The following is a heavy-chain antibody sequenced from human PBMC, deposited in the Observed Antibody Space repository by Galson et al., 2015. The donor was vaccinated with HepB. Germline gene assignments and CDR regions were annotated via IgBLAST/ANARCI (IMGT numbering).Heavy chain of an antibody. V-gene: IGHV3-30*04. Sequence: SLRLSCAASGFTFSTYAMHWVRQAPGKGLEWVAVVSFDGRNTYYGDSLKARFTISRDNSKNTVYLEMNSLRPEDTAVYYCAKDGTDLYDNSDLSHYLYSWGQGTLVTVSS. J-gene: IGHJ4*02. CDR1: GFTFSTYA. D-gene: IGHD4-11*01. CDR3: AKDGTDLYDNSDLSHYLYS. CDR2: VSFDGRNT.